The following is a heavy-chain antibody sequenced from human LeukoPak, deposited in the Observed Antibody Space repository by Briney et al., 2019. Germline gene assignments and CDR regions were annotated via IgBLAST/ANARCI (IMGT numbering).Heavy chain of an antibody. CDR2: TSGSGTTT. D-gene: IGHD5-12*01. CDR1: GFTFSSYA. J-gene: IGHJ4*02. Sequence: GGSPRLSCAASGFTFSSYAMSWVRQAPGKGLEWVSLTSGSGTTTYYADSVKGRFTISRDNSKNTLYLQMNSLRDEDTAVYYCAKDREGLSSGYDLEYFDYWGQGTLVTVSS. V-gene: IGHV3-23*01. CDR3: AKDREGLSSGYDLEYFDY.